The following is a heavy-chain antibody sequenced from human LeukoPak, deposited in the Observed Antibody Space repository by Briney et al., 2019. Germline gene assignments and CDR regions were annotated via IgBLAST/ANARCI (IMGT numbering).Heavy chain of an antibody. D-gene: IGHD6-13*01. CDR1: GYTFSTYW. J-gene: IGHJ5*02. CDR3: ARDPYSSSWTKGWFDP. V-gene: IGHV3-74*01. Sequence: GGSLRLSCAASGYTFSTYWMHWVRQGPGKGLVWVSRINEDGSSTSYAESVRGRFTISRDNAKNSLYLQMNSLRAEDTAVYYCARDPYSSSWTKGWFDPWGQGTLVTVSS. CDR2: INEDGSST.